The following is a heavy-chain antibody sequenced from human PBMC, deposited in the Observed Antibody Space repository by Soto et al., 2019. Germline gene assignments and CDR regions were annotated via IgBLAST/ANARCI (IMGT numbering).Heavy chain of an antibody. J-gene: IGHJ6*02. D-gene: IGHD6-13*01. V-gene: IGHV1-8*02. CDR1: GYDFTAYD. CDR2: MNPINGAT. CDR3: GRGPSPRAPAGGPPYYYDMDV. Sequence: ASVKVSCKASGYDFTAYDINWVRQASGQGLEWMGWMNPINGATGTARRFQGRVSLSRNTATGTAYLELTSLRSDDTAVYYCGRGPSPRAPAGGPPYYYDMDVSGQGTTVTVSS.